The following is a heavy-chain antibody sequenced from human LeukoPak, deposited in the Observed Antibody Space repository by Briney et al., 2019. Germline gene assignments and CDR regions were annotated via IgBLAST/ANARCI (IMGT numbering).Heavy chain of an antibody. CDR3: AKDQSGYSYGYYFDY. D-gene: IGHD5-18*01. J-gene: IGHJ4*02. V-gene: IGHV3-23*01. Sequence: GGSLRLSCAASGFTFYSYAMSWVRQAPGKGLEWVSAISGSGGSTYYADSVKGRFTISRDNSKNTLYLQMNSLRAEDTAVYYCAKDQSGYSYGYYFDYWGQGTLVTVSS. CDR1: GFTFYSYA. CDR2: ISGSGGST.